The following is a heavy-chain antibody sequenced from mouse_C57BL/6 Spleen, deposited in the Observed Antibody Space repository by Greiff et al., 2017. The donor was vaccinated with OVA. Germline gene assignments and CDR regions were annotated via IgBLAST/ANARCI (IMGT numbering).Heavy chain of an antibody. J-gene: IGHJ3*01. CDR1: GYSITSGYY. Sequence: VQLKESGPGLVKPSQSLSLTCSVTGYSITSGYYWNWIRQFPGNKLEWMGYISYDGSNNYNPSLKNRISITRDTSKNQFFLKLNSVTTEDTATYYCARADWDGPWFAYWGQGTLVTVSA. CDR3: ARADWDGPWFAY. V-gene: IGHV3-6*01. CDR2: ISYDGSN. D-gene: IGHD4-1*01.